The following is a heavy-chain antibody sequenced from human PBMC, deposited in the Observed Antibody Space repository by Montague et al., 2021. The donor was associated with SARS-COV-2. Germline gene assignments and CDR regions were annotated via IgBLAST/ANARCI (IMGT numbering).Heavy chain of an antibody. CDR3: ARHVRSLMVRGPDFDY. CDR1: GGSFSGYY. CDR2: IYYSGTT. Sequence: SETLSLTCVVYGGSFSGYYWGWIRQPPGKGLEWIGSIYYSGTTYYNPSLKSRVTISVDTSKNQFSLKLSSVTAADTAVYYCARHVRSLMVRGPDFDYWGQGTLVTVSS. J-gene: IGHJ4*02. D-gene: IGHD3-10*01. V-gene: IGHV4-39*01.